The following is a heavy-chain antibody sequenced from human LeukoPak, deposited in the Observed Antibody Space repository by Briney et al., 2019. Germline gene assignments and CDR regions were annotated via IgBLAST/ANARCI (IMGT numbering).Heavy chain of an antibody. V-gene: IGHV4-39*01. CDR1: GGSISSGDYY. J-gene: IGHJ4*02. CDR2: IYYSGST. CDR3: ASSPRMATSHFDY. Sequence: SETLSLTCTVSGGSISSGDYYWGWIRQPPGKGLEWIGNIYYSGSTYCNPSLKSRVTISVDTSKSQFSLKLSSVTAADTAVYFCASSPRMATSHFDYWGQGTLVTVSS. D-gene: IGHD5-24*01.